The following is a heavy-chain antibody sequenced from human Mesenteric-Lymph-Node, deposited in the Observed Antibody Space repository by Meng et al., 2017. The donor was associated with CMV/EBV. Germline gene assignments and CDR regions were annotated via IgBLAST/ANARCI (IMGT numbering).Heavy chain of an antibody. CDR1: GFDFNTYT. J-gene: IGHJ4*02. Sequence: GESLKISCTISGFDFNTYTMNWVRQAPGKGLEWVSSISRSSTYIFHADSVKGRFTISRDNAKNSLYLQMNSLRVEDTAVYYCARDLAVFGVVSDDYWGQGTLVTVSS. CDR3: ARDLAVFGVVSDDY. CDR2: ISRSSTYI. D-gene: IGHD3-3*01. V-gene: IGHV3-21*06.